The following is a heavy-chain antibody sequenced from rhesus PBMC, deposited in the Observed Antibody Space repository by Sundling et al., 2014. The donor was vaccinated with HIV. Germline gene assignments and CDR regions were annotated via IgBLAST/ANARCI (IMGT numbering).Heavy chain of an antibody. CDR3: ARGCTGVVCRSYYFNLDS. V-gene: IGHV1S2*01. Sequence: QVELVQSGAEVREPGSSVKVSCKASGYIFTGYYIHWVRQTPRQGLEWVGWINPYNGYTKYPEEFQGRVTMTRDTSTNTAYMELSSLTSEDTAVYYCARGCTGVVCRSYYFNLDSWGQGVVVTVSS. CDR1: GYIFTGYY. CDR2: INPYNGYT. D-gene: IGHD2-39*02. J-gene: IGHJ6*01.